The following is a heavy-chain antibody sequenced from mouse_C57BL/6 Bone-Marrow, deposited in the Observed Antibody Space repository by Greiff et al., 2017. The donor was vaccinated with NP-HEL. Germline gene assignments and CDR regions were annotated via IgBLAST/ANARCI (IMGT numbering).Heavy chain of an antibody. J-gene: IGHJ3*01. Sequence: EVQLQQSVAELVRPGASVKLSCTASGFNIKNTYMHWVKQRPEQGLEWIGRIDPANGNTKYAPKFQGKATITADTSSNTAYLQLSSLTSEDTAIYDCARAYYSNSTWFAYWGQGTLVTVSA. CDR3: ARAYYSNSTWFAY. D-gene: IGHD2-5*01. V-gene: IGHV14-3*01. CDR1: GFNIKNTY. CDR2: IDPANGNT.